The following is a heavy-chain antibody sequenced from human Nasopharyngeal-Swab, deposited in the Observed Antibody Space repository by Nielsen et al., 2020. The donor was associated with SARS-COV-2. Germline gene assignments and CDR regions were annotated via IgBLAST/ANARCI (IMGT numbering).Heavy chain of an antibody. J-gene: IGHJ4*02. CDR1: GYSISSGYY. Sequence: SETLSLTCTVSGYSISSGYYWGWIRQPPGKGLEWIGYIYYSGSTYYNPSLKSRVTISVDTSKNQFSLKLSSVTAADTAVYYCASLPRIAAAGTGNDYWGQGTLVTVSS. V-gene: IGHV4-38-2*02. CDR2: IYYSGST. CDR3: ASLPRIAAAGTGNDY. D-gene: IGHD6-13*01.